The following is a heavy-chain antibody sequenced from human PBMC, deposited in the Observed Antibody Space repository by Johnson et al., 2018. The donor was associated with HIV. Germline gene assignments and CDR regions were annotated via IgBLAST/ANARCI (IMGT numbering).Heavy chain of an antibody. Sequence: VQLVESGGGLVQPGGSLRLSCAASGFTFSSYWMSWVRQAPGKGLEWVANIKQDGSEKYYADSVKGRFTISRDNSKNTLYLQMNSLRAEDTAVDYCAREFLYGDYQDAFDIWGQGTMVTVSS. V-gene: IGHV3-7*01. J-gene: IGHJ3*02. CDR3: AREFLYGDYQDAFDI. D-gene: IGHD4-17*01. CDR1: GFTFSSYW. CDR2: IKQDGSEK.